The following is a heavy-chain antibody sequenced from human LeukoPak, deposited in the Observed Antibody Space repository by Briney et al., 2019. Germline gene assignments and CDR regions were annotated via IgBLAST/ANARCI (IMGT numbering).Heavy chain of an antibody. CDR2: IIPIFGTA. J-gene: IGHJ6*02. CDR1: GGTFSSYA. V-gene: IGHV1-69*13. D-gene: IGHD3-10*01. Sequence: GASVKVSCKASGGTFSSYAISWVRQPPGQGLEWMGGIIPIFGTANYAQKFQGRVTITADESTSTAYMELSSLRSEDTAVYYCARLVEMVRGVIIDYYYGMDVWGQGTTVTVSS. CDR3: ARLVEMVRGVIIDYYYGMDV.